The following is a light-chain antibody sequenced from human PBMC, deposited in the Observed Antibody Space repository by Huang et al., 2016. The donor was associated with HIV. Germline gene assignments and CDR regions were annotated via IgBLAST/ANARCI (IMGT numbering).Light chain of an antibody. V-gene: IGKV3D-15*01. CDR2: GAS. J-gene: IGKJ1*01. CDR3: QQYNNWPPWT. Sequence: IVMTQSPATLSVSPGERATLSCRASAGVSNNVAWYQQRPGQTPRLLIHGASTRHTGIPAKFSGRGSGTEFTLTITSLQPEDSAVYYWQQYNNWPPWTFGPGTQVEI. CDR1: AGVSNN.